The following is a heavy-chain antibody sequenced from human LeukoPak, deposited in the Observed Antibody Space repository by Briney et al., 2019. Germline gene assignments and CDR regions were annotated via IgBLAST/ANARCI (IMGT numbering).Heavy chain of an antibody. CDR3: ARERYGSGSYTLAFRRRNHDAFDI. Sequence: SVKVSCKASGGTFSSYAISWVRQAPGQGLGWMGGIIPVFGTANYAQKFQGRVTITTDESTSTAYMELSSLRSEDTGVYYCARERYGSGSYTLAFRRRNHDAFDIWGQGTMVTVSS. V-gene: IGHV1-69*05. CDR1: GGTFSSYA. D-gene: IGHD3-10*01. J-gene: IGHJ3*02. CDR2: IIPVFGTA.